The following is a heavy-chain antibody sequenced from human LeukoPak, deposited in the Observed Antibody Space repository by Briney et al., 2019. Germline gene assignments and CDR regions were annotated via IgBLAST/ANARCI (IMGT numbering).Heavy chain of an antibody. V-gene: IGHV3-74*01. CDR1: GFTFSSYW. Sequence: GGSLRLSCAASGFTFSSYWMHWVRQAPGKGLVWVSRVNSDESTTGYADSVKGRFTISRDNGKNTVYLQMNSLRAEDTAVYYCANLGFWGQGTLVTVSS. CDR3: ANLGF. D-gene: IGHD7-27*01. J-gene: IGHJ4*02. CDR2: VNSDESTT.